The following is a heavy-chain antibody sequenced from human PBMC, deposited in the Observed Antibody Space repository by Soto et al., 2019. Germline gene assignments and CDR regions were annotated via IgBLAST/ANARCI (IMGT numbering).Heavy chain of an antibody. CDR1: GFTFSDSF. CDR2: ISGRDGNI. Sequence: QVQLEESEGGLVKPGGSLRLSCAASGFTFSDSFMSWSRQTPGKGLEWLSYISGRDGNICYADSVRGRFTISRDNAQNSVYLQMNSLRAEDTAVYYCAGDQGPHYMAVWGKGTTVTVS. J-gene: IGHJ6*03. CDR3: AGDQGPHYMAV. V-gene: IGHV3-11*01.